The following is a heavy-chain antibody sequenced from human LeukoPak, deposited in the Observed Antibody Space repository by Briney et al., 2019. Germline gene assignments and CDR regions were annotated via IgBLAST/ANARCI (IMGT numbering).Heavy chain of an antibody. Sequence: GGSLRLSCAASGFTFSSYGMSWVRQAPGKGLEWVSYISSSGSTIYYADSVKGRFTISRDNAKNSLYLQMNSLRAEDTAVYYCAGSSNYYYYMDVWGKGTTVTVSS. CDR2: ISSSGSTI. CDR3: AGSSNYYYYMDV. CDR1: GFTFSSYG. V-gene: IGHV3-48*04. J-gene: IGHJ6*03. D-gene: IGHD3-10*01.